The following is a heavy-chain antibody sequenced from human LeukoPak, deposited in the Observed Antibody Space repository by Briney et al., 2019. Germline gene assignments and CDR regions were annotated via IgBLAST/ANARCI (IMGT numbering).Heavy chain of an antibody. Sequence: SETLSLTCTVSGGSISSYYWRGIRQPAGKGLKWIGRIYTSGSTTYNPSLKSRVTMSVDTSKNQFSLKLSSVTAADTAIYYCARDSGTTGEVKFDPWGQGTLVTVSS. CDR2: IYTSGST. V-gene: IGHV4-4*07. CDR1: GGSISSYY. D-gene: IGHD3-10*01. CDR3: ARDSGTTGEVKFDP. J-gene: IGHJ5*02.